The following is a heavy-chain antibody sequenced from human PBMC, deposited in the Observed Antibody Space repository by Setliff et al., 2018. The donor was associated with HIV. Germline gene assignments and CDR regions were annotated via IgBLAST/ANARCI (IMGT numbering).Heavy chain of an antibody. CDR3: ARAPPGIQNDAFDV. CDR2: IYTNGYT. CDR1: GGSIRSGSYY. Sequence: TLSLTCTVSGGSIRSGSYYWTWIRQPAGKGPEWIGHIYTNGYTNYNPSLKSRVTISVDTSRDQFSLQLTSVTAADTAVYYCARAPPGIQNDAFDVWGQGTMVTVSS. J-gene: IGHJ3*01. V-gene: IGHV4-61*09.